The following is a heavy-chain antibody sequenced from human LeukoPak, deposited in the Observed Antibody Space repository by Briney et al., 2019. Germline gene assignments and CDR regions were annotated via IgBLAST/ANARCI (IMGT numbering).Heavy chain of an antibody. CDR1: GYSFTSYW. CDR3: ARNRIPYYYGSGSYGYYFDY. J-gene: IGHJ4*02. CDR2: IYPGDSDT. V-gene: IGHV5-51*01. Sequence: GESLKISCKGSGYSFTSYWIGWVRQMPGKGLEWMGIIYPGDSDTRYSPSFQGQVTISADKSISTAYLQWSSLKASDTAIYYCARNRIPYYYGSGSYGYYFDYWGQGTLVTVSS. D-gene: IGHD3-10*01.